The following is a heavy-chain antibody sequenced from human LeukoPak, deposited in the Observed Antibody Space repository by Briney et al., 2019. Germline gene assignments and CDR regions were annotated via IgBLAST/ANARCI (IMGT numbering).Heavy chain of an antibody. J-gene: IGHJ4*02. CDR3: ARDVGALNFDY. V-gene: IGHV4-4*07. CDR1: GDSISSYY. CDR2: IYTSGAT. Sequence: PSETLSLTCSVSGDSISSYYWSWIRQPAGKGLEWIGRIYTSGATKYSASLKSRVTISVDKSKSQLSLKLRSVTAADTAVYYCARDVGALNFDYWGQGTLVTVSS. D-gene: IGHD1-26*01.